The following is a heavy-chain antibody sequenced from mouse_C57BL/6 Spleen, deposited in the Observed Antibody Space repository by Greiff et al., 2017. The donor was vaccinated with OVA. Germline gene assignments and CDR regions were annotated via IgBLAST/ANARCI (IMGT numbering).Heavy chain of an antibody. CDR3: ANSYAMDY. J-gene: IGHJ4*01. CDR1: GYTFTSYW. CDR2: IDPSDSYT. V-gene: IGHV1-59*01. Sequence: VQLQQPGAELVRPGTSVKLSCKASGYTFTSYWMHWVKQRPGQGLEWIGVIDPSDSYTNYNQKFKGKATLTVDTSSSTAYMQLSSLTSEDSAVYYCANSYAMDYWGQGTSVTVSS.